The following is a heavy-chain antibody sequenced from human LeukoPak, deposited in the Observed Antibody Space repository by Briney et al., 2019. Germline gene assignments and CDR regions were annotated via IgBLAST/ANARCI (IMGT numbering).Heavy chain of an antibody. Sequence: SETLSLTCAVSGASFSSYSWNWIRQLPGAGLEWIAEINFTGNTETGTTSYSPSLKSRVTISADTSKNQFSLKLSSVTAADTAVYYCASHRRSHGSEYWGQGTLVTVSS. D-gene: IGHD3-10*01. CDR3: ASHRRSHGSEY. J-gene: IGHJ4*02. CDR1: GASFSSYS. V-gene: IGHV4-34*01. CDR2: INFTGNTETGTT.